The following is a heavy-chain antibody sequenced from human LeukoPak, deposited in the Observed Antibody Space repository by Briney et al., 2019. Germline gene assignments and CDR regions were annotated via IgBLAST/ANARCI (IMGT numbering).Heavy chain of an antibody. CDR3: ARDDYGISTGPHYNYYGMDV. J-gene: IGHJ6*02. Sequence: GASVTVSCKASGYTFTSYGISWVRQAPGQGPEWMGWISAYNGNTNYEPKVQGRVTMTTDTSTSTAYMELRSLRPDDTAFYYCARDDYGISTGPHYNYYGMDVWGQGTTVTVSS. CDR2: ISAYNGNT. D-gene: IGHD3-9*01. V-gene: IGHV1-18*01. CDR1: GYTFTSYG.